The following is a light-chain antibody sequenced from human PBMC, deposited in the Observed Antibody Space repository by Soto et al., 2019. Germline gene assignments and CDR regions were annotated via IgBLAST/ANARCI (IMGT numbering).Light chain of an antibody. J-gene: IGKJ1*01. V-gene: IGKV3-20*01. CDR2: GAS. Sequence: TQSPSTLSASVGAIVPITCRASQSIRSYLAWYQQKPGQAPRRLIYGASSRATGIQDRFSGSGSGTDFTLTISRLEPEDFAVYDCQQYGSSPTFGQGTKVDI. CDR3: QQYGSSPT. CDR1: QSIRSY.